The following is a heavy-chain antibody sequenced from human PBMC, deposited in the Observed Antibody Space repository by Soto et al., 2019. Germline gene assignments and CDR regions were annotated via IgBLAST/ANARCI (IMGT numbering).Heavy chain of an antibody. CDR3: AKHDVLAYYFAS. V-gene: IGHV3-23*01. CDR2: ITGSGGVT. Sequence: GGSLRLSCAASGFIFSNYAMSWVRQIPGKGLEWVSTITGSGGVTYYADSVRGRFTISTDKSKSTLYLQLNSLRAEDTAIYYCAKHDVLAYYFASWGQGALVTVSS. D-gene: IGHD6-6*01. CDR1: GFIFSNYA. J-gene: IGHJ4*02.